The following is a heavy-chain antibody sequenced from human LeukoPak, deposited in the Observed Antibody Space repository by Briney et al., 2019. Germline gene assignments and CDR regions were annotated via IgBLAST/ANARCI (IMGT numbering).Heavy chain of an antibody. CDR3: ARGSSSYVAFDI. V-gene: IGHV3-23*01. Sequence: GGSLRLSCAASGFTFSSYAMSWVRQAPGKGLEWVSAISGSGGSTYYADSVKGRFTISRDNSKNTLYLQMNSLRAEDTAVYYCARGSSSYVAFDIWGQGTMVTVSS. CDR1: GFTFSSYA. CDR2: ISGSGGST. J-gene: IGHJ3*02. D-gene: IGHD6-13*01.